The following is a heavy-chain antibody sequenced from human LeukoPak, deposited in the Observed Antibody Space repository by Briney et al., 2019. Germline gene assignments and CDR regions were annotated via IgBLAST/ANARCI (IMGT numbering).Heavy chain of an antibody. CDR2: ISSSSSYI. D-gene: IGHD6-6*01. J-gene: IGHJ6*02. Sequence: GGSLRLSCAASGFTFSSYSMNWVRQAPGKGLEWVSSISSSSSYIYYADSVKGRFTISRDNAKNSLYLQMNSLRAEDTAVYYCARDIIAARGGYYYGMDVWGQGTTVTVSS. V-gene: IGHV3-21*01. CDR1: GFTFSSYS. CDR3: ARDIIAARGGYYYGMDV.